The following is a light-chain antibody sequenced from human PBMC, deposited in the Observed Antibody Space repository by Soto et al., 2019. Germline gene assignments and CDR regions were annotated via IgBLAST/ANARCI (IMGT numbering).Light chain of an antibody. CDR3: QQRSNWPIT. CDR1: QSVSSY. J-gene: IGKJ5*01. Sequence: EIVLTQSPPTLSLSLGERATLSCRASQSVSSYLAWYQQKPGQAPRLLIYDASNRATGIPARFSGSGSGTDFTLTISSLEPEDFAVYYCQQRSNWPITFGQGTRLEIK. V-gene: IGKV3-11*01. CDR2: DAS.